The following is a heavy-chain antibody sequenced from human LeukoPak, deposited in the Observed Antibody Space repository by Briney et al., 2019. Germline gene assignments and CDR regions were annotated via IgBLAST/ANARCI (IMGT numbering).Heavy chain of an antibody. CDR1: GGSVSSGSYY. CDR3: ARDRVAGTDI. Sequence: SETLSLTCTVSGGSVSSGSYYWSWIRQPPGKGLEWIGYTYYSGSTNYNPSLKSRVTISVDTSKNQFSLKLSSVTAADTAVYYCARDRVAGTDIWGQGTMVTVSS. J-gene: IGHJ3*02. CDR2: TYYSGST. V-gene: IGHV4-61*01. D-gene: IGHD6-13*01.